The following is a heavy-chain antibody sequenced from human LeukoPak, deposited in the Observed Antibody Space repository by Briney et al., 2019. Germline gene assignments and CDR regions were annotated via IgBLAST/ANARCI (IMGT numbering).Heavy chain of an antibody. Sequence: ASVKVSCKASGYSFASFGVSWVRQAPGQGLEWMGWISAYNGDTNYAQNLQGRVTMTTDTSTSTAYMDLRSLRSDDTAVYYCARGGYYGSGSFPDYWGQGTLVTVSS. J-gene: IGHJ4*02. CDR2: ISAYNGDT. D-gene: IGHD3-10*01. CDR3: ARGGYYGSGSFPDY. V-gene: IGHV1-18*01. CDR1: GYSFASFG.